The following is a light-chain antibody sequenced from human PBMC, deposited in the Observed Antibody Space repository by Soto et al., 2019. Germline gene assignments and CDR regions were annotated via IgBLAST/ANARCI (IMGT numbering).Light chain of an antibody. Sequence: EIVLTQSPATLSLSPGERATLSCRASQSVSSYLAWYQQNPGQAPRLLIYDASNRATGIPARFSGSGSGTDFTLTISSLEPEDFAVNYCQQRSNWLSITFGQGTRLEIK. CDR3: QQRSNWLSIT. V-gene: IGKV3-11*01. CDR1: QSVSSY. J-gene: IGKJ5*01. CDR2: DAS.